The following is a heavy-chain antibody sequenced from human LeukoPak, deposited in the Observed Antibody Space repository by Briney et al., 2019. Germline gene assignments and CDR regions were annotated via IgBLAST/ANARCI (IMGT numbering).Heavy chain of an antibody. Sequence: GGTLRLSCAASGFTFSSYGMSWVRQAPGKGLEWVSDISGSGGSTYYADSVKGRFTISRDSSKNTLYLQMNRLRAEDAAVYYCAKAPVTTCSGAYCYPFDYWGQGTLVTVSS. CDR2: ISGSGGST. J-gene: IGHJ4*02. CDR1: GFTFSSYG. V-gene: IGHV3-23*01. CDR3: AKAPVTTCSGAYCYPFDY. D-gene: IGHD2-21*01.